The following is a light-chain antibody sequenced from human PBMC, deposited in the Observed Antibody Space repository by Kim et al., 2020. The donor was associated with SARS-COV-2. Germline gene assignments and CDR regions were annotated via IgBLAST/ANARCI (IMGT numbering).Light chain of an antibody. J-gene: IGKJ5*01. CDR2: YAS. CDR3: QQYENWPPIT. V-gene: IGKV3-15*01. Sequence: SPGERATPSCWASQSVTTNLAWYQHKPGQAPRLLIYYASTRATGVPARFSGSGSGTEFTLTISGLQSEDSAVYYCQQYENWPPITFGQGTRLEIK. CDR1: QSVTTN.